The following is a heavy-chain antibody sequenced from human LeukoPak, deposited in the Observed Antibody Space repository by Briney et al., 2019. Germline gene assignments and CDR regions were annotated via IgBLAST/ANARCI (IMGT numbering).Heavy chain of an antibody. CDR3: ARGSRELYYFDY. CDR2: ICYSGST. Sequence: SETLSLTCTVSGGSISSYNWSWIRQPPGKGLEWIGYICYSGSTKYNPSLKSRVTISVDASKTQFSLKLNSVTAADTAVYYCARGSRELYYFDYWGQGTLVTVSS. D-gene: IGHD1-7*01. V-gene: IGHV4-59*01. CDR1: GGSISSYN. J-gene: IGHJ4*02.